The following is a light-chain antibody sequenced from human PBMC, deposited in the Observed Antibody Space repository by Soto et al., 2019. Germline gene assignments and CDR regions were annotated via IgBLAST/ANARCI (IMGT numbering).Light chain of an antibody. CDR2: GAS. V-gene: IGKV3-20*01. J-gene: IGKJ1*01. CDR1: QSVSSSS. Sequence: PVERASRACRDSQSVSSSSLAWYQQKRGQAPRLLIHGASSRATGIPDRFSGSGSGTDFTLTISRLEPEDFAVYYSRQYGSSPRTFGEGPKV. CDR3: RQYGSSPRT.